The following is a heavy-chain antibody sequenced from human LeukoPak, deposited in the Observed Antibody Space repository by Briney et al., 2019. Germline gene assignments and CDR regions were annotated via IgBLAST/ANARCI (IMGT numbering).Heavy chain of an antibody. J-gene: IGHJ4*02. CDR2: IYYSGST. V-gene: IGHV4-31*03. Sequence: SQTLSLTCTVSGGSISSGGYYWSWIRQHPGKGLEWIGYIYYSGSTYYNPSLKSRVTISVDTSKNQFSLKLSSVTAADTAVYYCARGERTGIAAAGPYDYWGQGTLVTVSS. CDR1: GGSISSGGYY. D-gene: IGHD6-13*01. CDR3: ARGERTGIAAAGPYDY.